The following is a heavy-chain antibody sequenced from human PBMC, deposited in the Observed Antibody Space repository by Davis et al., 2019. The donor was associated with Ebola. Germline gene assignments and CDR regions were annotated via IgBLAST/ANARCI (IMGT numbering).Heavy chain of an antibody. V-gene: IGHV1-69*05. CDR1: GGTFNSYA. D-gene: IGHD4-17*01. J-gene: IGHJ4*02. Sequence: AASVKVSCKASGGTFNSYAISWVRQAPGQGLEWMGGIIPIFGTANYAQKLQGRVTMTTDTSTSTAYMELRSLRSDDTAVYYCARHYGELNYWGQGTLVTVSS. CDR2: IIPIFGTA. CDR3: ARHYGELNY.